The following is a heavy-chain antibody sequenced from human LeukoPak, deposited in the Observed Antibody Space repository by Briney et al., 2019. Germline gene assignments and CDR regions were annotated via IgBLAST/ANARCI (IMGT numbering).Heavy chain of an antibody. CDR3: ARRELSSGSYYNGNNWFDP. J-gene: IGHJ5*02. V-gene: IGHV3-21*04. CDR2: ISSLSSYI. Sequence: GGSLRLSCAASGFTFSNYSMNWVRQAPGKGLEWVSSISSLSSYIYYADSLKGRFTISRDNAKTSLYLQMNSLRAEDTAVYYCARRELSSGSYYNGNNWFDPWGQGTLVTVSS. CDR1: GFTFSNYS. D-gene: IGHD3-10*01.